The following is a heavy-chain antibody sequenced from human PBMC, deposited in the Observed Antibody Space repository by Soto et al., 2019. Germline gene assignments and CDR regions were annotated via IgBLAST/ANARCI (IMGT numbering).Heavy chain of an antibody. CDR2: ISGSGGST. CDR1: GFTFSSYA. Sequence: GGSLRLSCAASGFTFSSYAMSWVRQAPGKGLEWVSAISGSGGSTYYADSVKGRFTISRDNSKNTLYLQMNSLRAEDTAVYYCAKGGYSSGWYYYGMDVWGQGTTVTVSS. J-gene: IGHJ6*02. CDR3: AKGGYSSGWYYYGMDV. D-gene: IGHD6-19*01. V-gene: IGHV3-23*01.